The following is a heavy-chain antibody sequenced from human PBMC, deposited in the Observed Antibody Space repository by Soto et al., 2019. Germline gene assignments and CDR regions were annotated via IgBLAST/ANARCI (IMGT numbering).Heavy chain of an antibody. D-gene: IGHD2-2*01. CDR1: GFTFSSYA. J-gene: IGHJ4*02. CDR2: ISYDGSNK. CDR3: ASFLYCSSTSCHDY. V-gene: IGHV3-30-3*01. Sequence: GGSLRLSCAASGFTFSSYAMHWVRQAPGKGLEWVAVISYDGSNKYYADSVKGRFTISRDNSKNTLYLQMNSLRAEDTAVYYCASFLYCSSTSCHDYWGQGTLVTVSS.